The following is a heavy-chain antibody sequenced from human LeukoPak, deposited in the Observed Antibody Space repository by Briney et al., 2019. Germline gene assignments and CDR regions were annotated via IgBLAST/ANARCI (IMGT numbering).Heavy chain of an antibody. D-gene: IGHD2-2*01. Sequence: GASVTVSCKASGYTFTGYYIHWVRQAPGQGLEWMGWINPNSGGTNYAQKFQGRVTMTRDTSISTAYMDLSRLTSDDTAVYYCARALVPAAQRLSSWGQGTLVTVSS. CDR3: ARALVPAAQRLSS. V-gene: IGHV1-2*02. CDR2: INPNSGGT. J-gene: IGHJ5*02. CDR1: GYTFTGYY.